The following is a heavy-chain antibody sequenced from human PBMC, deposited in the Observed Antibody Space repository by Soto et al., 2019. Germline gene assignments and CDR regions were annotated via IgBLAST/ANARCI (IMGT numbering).Heavy chain of an antibody. CDR2: VHSSGST. V-gene: IGHV4-4*07. Sequence: QVQLQESGPGLVKPSETLSLTCTVSGGSMNNYHWSWLRQPGGKGLEWIGRVHSSGSTDYNPSLKSRITVSVDTSKNQFSLELTSVTAADTGVYFCVRDSVSLTTFDYWGQGTLVTVSS. J-gene: IGHJ4*02. CDR1: GGSMNNYH. D-gene: IGHD1-1*01. CDR3: VRDSVSLTTFDY.